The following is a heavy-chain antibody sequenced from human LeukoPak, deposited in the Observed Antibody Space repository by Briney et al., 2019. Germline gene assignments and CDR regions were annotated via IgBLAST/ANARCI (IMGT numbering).Heavy chain of an antibody. CDR3: GRNLTGLLLWFGELLFDP. J-gene: IGHJ5*02. D-gene: IGHD3-10*01. CDR1: GFTFSSYG. Sequence: GGSLRLSCAASGFTFSSYGMHWVRQAPGKGLEWVAVIWYDGSNKYYADSVKGRFTISRDNSKNTLYLQMNILRAEDTAVYYCGRNLTGLLLWFGELLFDPWGQGTLVTVSS. CDR2: IWYDGSNK. V-gene: IGHV3-33*01.